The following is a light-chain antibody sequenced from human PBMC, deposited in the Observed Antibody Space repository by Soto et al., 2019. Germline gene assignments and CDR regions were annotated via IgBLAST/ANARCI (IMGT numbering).Light chain of an antibody. V-gene: IGKV3-20*01. J-gene: IGKJ1*01. CDR3: QDYGSSPQT. Sequence: DIVLTQSPGTLSLSPGERATLSRRASQRISSNYLRWYQQNPAQAPRPLISAASSRATGIPDRFSGSGSGTDFTLTISRLEPEDFAVYYCQDYGSSPQTFGQGTKVDIK. CDR2: AAS. CDR1: QRISSNY.